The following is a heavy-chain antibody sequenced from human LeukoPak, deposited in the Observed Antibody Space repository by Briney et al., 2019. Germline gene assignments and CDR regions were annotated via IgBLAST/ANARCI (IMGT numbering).Heavy chain of an antibody. J-gene: IGHJ5*02. CDR2: MNPNSGNT. CDR1: GYTFTSYD. CDR3: ARGQLIAGYYGSGSYVPAFDP. D-gene: IGHD3-10*01. V-gene: IGHV1-8*01. Sequence: GASVKVSCKASGYTFTSYDINWVRQATGQGLEWMGWMNPNSGNTGYAQKFQGRVTMTRNTSISTAYMELSSLRSEDTAVYYCARGQLIAGYYGSGSYVPAFDPWGQGTLVTVSS.